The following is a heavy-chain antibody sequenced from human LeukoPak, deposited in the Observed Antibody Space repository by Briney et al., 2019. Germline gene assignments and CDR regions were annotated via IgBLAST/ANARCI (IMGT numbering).Heavy chain of an antibody. D-gene: IGHD3-10*01. V-gene: IGHV3-23*01. J-gene: IGHJ4*02. CDR3: AKVMTRTMVRGVPPSDY. CDR2: ISGSGGST. CDR1: GFTFSSYA. Sequence: GGSLRLPCAASGFTFSSYAMTWVRQAPGKGLEWVSTISGSGGSTYYADSVKGRFTISRDNSKNTLYLQMSSLRAEDTAVYYCAKVMTRTMVRGVPPSDYWGQGTLVAVSS.